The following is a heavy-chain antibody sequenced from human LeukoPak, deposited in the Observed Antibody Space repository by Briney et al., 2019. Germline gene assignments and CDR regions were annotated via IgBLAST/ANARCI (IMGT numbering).Heavy chain of an antibody. CDR3: ARIFIRNGYSSYFDC. V-gene: IGHV4-38-2*02. J-gene: IGHJ4*02. CDR2: VYQSGTT. CDR1: GFSISSGHY. Sequence: PSETLSLTCTVSGFSISSGHYWGWVRQPPGAGPEWIGSVYQSGTTYYNPSLKSRVTTSVDMSKNQFSLRLRPVTAADTAVYYCARIFIRNGYSSYFDCWGQGTLVTVSS. D-gene: IGHD5-18*01.